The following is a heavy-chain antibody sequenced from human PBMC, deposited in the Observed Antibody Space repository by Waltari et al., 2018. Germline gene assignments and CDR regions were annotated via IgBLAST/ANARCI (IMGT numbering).Heavy chain of an antibody. D-gene: IGHD2-21*01. CDR1: GFTFSSYA. V-gene: IGHV3-23*01. J-gene: IGHJ3*01. Sequence: EVQLLESGGGLVQPGGSLRLSCAASGFTFSSYAMSWVRQAPGKGLGWIGSLYGTATTSYSPSLQSRVTISSDTSTNNFYLNLTSVTAADTATYYCTGRMMTAIAGGGASDVWGQGTLVTVSS. CDR2: LYGTATT. CDR3: TGRMMTAIAGGGASDV.